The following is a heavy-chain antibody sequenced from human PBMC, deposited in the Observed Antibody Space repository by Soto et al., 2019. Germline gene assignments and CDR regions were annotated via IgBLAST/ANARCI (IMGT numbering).Heavy chain of an antibody. CDR1: GFSFTSHW. V-gene: IGHV3-7*01. CDR3: ARDQGREILASAFDF. D-gene: IGHD5-12*01. Sequence: EVQLVESGGGLVQPGESLRLSCAASGFSFTSHWMSWVRQAPGKGLEWVATIKRDGSASYYLGSVKGRFTISRDNANDSLFLVMTSLRAEDTAVYYCARDQGREILASAFDFWGQGTKVTVSS. CDR2: IKRDGSAS. J-gene: IGHJ3*01.